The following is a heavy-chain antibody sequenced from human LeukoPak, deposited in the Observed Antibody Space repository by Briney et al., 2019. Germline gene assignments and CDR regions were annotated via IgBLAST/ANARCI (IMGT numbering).Heavy chain of an antibody. V-gene: IGHV1-18*04. D-gene: IGHD3-9*01. CDR1: GYTFTSYG. CDR3: ARRDLTGSNWFDP. CDR2: ISAYIGNT. J-gene: IGHJ5*02. Sequence: ASVKVYCKASGYTFTSYGISRVRQAPGQGLEWMGWISAYIGNTDYAQKLQGRVTMTTDTSTSTAYMELRSPRSDDTAVYYCARRDLTGSNWFDPWGQGTLVTVSS.